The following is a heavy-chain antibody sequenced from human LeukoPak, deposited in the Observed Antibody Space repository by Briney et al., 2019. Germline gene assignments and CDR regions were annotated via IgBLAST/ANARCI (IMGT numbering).Heavy chain of an antibody. D-gene: IGHD1-26*01. Sequence: GGSLRLSCAASGFTFSSYAMSWVRQAPEKGLEWVSGISGGGGSTYHAASVKGRFTISRDNSKNTLYLQMNSLRAEDTAIYYCAKNFQWEVDYWGQGTLVTVSS. CDR3: AKNFQWEVDY. J-gene: IGHJ4*02. V-gene: IGHV3-23*01. CDR1: GFTFSSYA. CDR2: ISGGGGST.